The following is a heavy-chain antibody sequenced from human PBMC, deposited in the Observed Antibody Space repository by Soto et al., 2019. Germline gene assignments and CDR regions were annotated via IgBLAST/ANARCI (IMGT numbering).Heavy chain of an antibody. CDR3: ASRTATVLSLTY. J-gene: IGHJ4*02. D-gene: IGHD2-8*01. CDR1: VFSFISYA. V-gene: IGHV3-23*01. Sequence: WLSLRLSGVSSVFSFISYAMKWGRHAPGKRPEWLPTISATFGSTYSAASVQRRLTVSRDNSKNTLYLQMNSLRAEHTAVYYCASRTATVLSLTYWGTGTQVTVSS. CDR2: ISATFGST.